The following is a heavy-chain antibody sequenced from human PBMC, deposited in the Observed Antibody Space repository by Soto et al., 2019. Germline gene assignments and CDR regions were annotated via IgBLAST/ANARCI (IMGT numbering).Heavy chain of an antibody. CDR2: IIPVFDTV. J-gene: IGHJ4*02. CDR3: ARVGSGYVWFNEF. Sequence: QEQLVQSGAEVKKSGSSVKVSCKDTGGLFSSYAVSWVRQAPGQGLEWMGGIIPVFDTVYYAQKFQGRVTITADESTNTAYMELSSLRWEDTAMYDGARVGSGYVWFNEFWGQGTLVTVSS. CDR1: GGLFSSYA. V-gene: IGHV1-69*01. D-gene: IGHD3-22*01.